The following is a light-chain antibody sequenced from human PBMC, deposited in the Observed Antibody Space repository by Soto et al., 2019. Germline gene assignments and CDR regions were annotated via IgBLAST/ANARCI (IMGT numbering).Light chain of an antibody. J-gene: IGLJ2*01. Sequence: QSALTQPPSASGTPGQRITISCSVSSSNIGSHTVNWHQQVPGTAPKLLIYSNNERPSGVPDRFSGSKSGTSASLAISGLQSGDEADYYCAAWDDSLNGVIFGGGTK. V-gene: IGLV1-44*01. CDR3: AAWDDSLNGVI. CDR2: SNN. CDR1: SSNIGSHT.